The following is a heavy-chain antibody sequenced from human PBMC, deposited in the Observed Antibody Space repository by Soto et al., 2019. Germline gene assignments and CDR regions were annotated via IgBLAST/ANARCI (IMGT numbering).Heavy chain of an antibody. CDR3: ARYNNSGSHAFDI. V-gene: IGHV4-31*03. D-gene: IGHD3-22*01. Sequence: QVQLQESGPGLVKPSQTLSLTCTVSGGSIGSDGYYWSWIRQHPGKGLEWIGYIYYSGSTYYNPSLKSRVTISVDTSKNQFSLKLSSVTAADTAVYYCARYNNSGSHAFDIWGQGTMVTVSS. CDR1: GGSIGSDGYY. CDR2: IYYSGST. J-gene: IGHJ3*02.